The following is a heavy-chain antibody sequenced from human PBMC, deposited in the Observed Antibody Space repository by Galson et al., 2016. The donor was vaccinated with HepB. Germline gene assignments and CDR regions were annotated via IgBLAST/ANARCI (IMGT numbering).Heavy chain of an antibody. V-gene: IGHV1-18*04. CDR2: ISAYNGNT. J-gene: IGHJ3*02. D-gene: IGHD3-3*01. Sequence: SVKVSCKASGYTFTSYGISWVRQAPGQGLEWMGWISAYNGNTNYAQKFQGRVTITADESTSTAYMELNSLKSEDTAVYYCATSSGPIFGVGRYFDIRGQGTMVTVSS. CDR1: GYTFTSYG. CDR3: ATSSGPIFGVGRYFDI.